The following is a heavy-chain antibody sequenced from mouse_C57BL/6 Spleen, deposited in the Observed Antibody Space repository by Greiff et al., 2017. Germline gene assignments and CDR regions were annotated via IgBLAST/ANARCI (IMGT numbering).Heavy chain of an antibody. V-gene: IGHV5-17*01. CDR1: GFTFSDYG. CDR3: ARARGAWFAY. Sequence: VQLKESGGGLVKPGGSLKLSCAASGFTFSDYGMHWVRQAPEKGLEWVAYISSGSSTIYYADTVKGRFTISRDNAKNTLFLQMTSLRSEDTAMYYCARARGAWFAYWGQGTLVTVSA. J-gene: IGHJ3*01. CDR2: ISSGSSTI.